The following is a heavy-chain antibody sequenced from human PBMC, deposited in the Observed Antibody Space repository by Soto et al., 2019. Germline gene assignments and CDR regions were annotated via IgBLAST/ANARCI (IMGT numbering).Heavy chain of an antibody. V-gene: IGHV3-23*01. CDR1: GFTFSSYA. CDR2: ISGSGGST. J-gene: IGHJ4*02. Sequence: GGSLRLSCAASGFTFSSYAMSWVRQAPGKGLEWVSAISGSGGSTYYADSVKGRFTISRDNSKNTLYVQMNSLRAEDTAVYYCAKDLDDCGSTTCYTPFDYWGQGTLVTVSS. CDR3: AKDLDDCGSTTCYTPFDY. D-gene: IGHD2-2*02.